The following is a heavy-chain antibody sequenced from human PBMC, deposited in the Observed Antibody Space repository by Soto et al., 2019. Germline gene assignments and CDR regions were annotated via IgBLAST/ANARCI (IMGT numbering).Heavy chain of an antibody. Sequence: GGSLRLSCAASGFTFSSYAMSWVRQAPGKGLEWVSAISGSGGSTYYADSVKGRFTISRDNSKNTLYPQMNSLRAEDTAVYYCAKSGYYGSGTSPRWFDPWGQGTLVTVSS. D-gene: IGHD3-10*01. CDR1: GFTFSSYA. V-gene: IGHV3-23*01. CDR3: AKSGYYGSGTSPRWFDP. J-gene: IGHJ5*02. CDR2: ISGSGGST.